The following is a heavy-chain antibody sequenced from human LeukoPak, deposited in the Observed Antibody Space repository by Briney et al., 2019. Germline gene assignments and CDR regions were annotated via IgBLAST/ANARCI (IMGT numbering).Heavy chain of an antibody. CDR3: ARGSPSGCTNGVCYSSGPNWFDP. CDR1: GYTFTGYY. J-gene: IGHJ5*02. Sequence: ASVKVSCKASGYTFTGYYMHWVRQAPGQGLEWMGWINPNSGGTNYAQKFQGRVTITRDTSISTAHKELSRLRSDDTAVYYCARGSPSGCTNGVCYSSGPNWFDPWGQGTLVTVSS. V-gene: IGHV1-2*02. CDR2: INPNSGGT. D-gene: IGHD2-8*01.